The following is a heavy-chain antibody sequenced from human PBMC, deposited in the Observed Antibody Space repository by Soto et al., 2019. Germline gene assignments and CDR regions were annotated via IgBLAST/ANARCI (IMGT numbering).Heavy chain of an antibody. Sequence: EVQLLESGGGLVQPGGSLRLSCAASGFAFSNYAMHWVRQAPGKGLEWVSSISTSIDATYYADSVKGRFTISRDDSKNTLYLQMNSLRAEVSAVYYCAKDRTVAARNFDYWGQGTQVTVSS. D-gene: IGHD6-6*01. V-gene: IGHV3-23*01. CDR1: GFAFSNYA. CDR2: ISTSIDAT. CDR3: AKDRTVAARNFDY. J-gene: IGHJ4*02.